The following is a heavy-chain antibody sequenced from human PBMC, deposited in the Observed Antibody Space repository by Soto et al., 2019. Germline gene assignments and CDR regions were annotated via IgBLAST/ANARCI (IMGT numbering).Heavy chain of an antibody. D-gene: IGHD1-1*01. J-gene: IGHJ4*02. CDR2: ISAHNGNT. V-gene: IGHV1-18*01. Sequence: QVHLVQSGAEVKKPGASVKVSCKGSGYGCTTYGITWVRQAPGQGLEWMAWISAHNGNTDYAQNLQGRVTVTRDTSTSTAYMELRSLRSDDTAVYYCARGRYGDYWGQGALVTVSS. CDR1: GYGCTTYG. CDR3: ARGRYGDY.